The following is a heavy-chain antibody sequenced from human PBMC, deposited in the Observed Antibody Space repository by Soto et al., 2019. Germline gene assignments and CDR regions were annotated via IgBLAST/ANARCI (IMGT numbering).Heavy chain of an antibody. CDR2: NYYSGST. Sequence: SETLSLTCSVSGGSISSGGYYWSWIRQHPGKGLEWIGYNYYSGSTYYTPSLKSRVTISVEKSKNQFSLKLSSVTAADTAVYYCARYTNWFDPWGKGTLVTVSS. CDR3: ARYTNWFDP. J-gene: IGHJ5*02. D-gene: IGHD1-1*01. V-gene: IGHV4-31*03. CDR1: GGSISSGGYY.